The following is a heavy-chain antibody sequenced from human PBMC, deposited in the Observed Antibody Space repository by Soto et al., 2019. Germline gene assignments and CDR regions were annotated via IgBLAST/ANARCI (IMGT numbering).Heavy chain of an antibody. CDR1: GGCISSYH. CDR2: IYYTGTT. D-gene: IGHD4-17*01. V-gene: IGHV4-59*01. Sequence: PSETLSRTCTVSGGCISSYHWSWIRQPPGKGLEWIASIYYTGTTNYNPSLGTRVTISIDAPENQFSLKLSSVTAADTAVYYCARDTVLTGMFDFWGQGTLVTVSS. J-gene: IGHJ4*02. CDR3: ARDTVLTGMFDF.